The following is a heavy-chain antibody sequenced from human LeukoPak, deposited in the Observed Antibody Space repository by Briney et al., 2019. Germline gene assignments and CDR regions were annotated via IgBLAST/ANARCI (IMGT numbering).Heavy chain of an antibody. CDR3: ARDSSGYYQNAFDI. D-gene: IGHD3-22*01. CDR2: ISSSSSYI. V-gene: IGHV3-21*01. J-gene: IGHJ3*02. Sequence: GGPLRLSCAASGFTFSSYAMNWVRQAPGKGLEWVSSISSSSSYIYYADSVKGRFTISRDNAKNSLYLQMNSLRAEDTAVYYCARDSSGYYQNAFDIWGQGTMVTVSS. CDR1: GFTFSSYA.